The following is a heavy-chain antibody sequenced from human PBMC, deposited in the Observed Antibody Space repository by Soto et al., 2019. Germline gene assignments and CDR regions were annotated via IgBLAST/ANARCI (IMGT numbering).Heavy chain of an antibody. CDR2: IYHSGST. V-gene: IGHV4-4*02. D-gene: IGHD6-19*01. CDR3: ARDRVAAPRAGFDY. CDR1: GGSISSSNW. Sequence: PSETLSLTCAVSGGSISSSNWWSWVRQPPGKGLEWIGEIYHSGSTNYNPSLKSRVTISVDKSKNQFSLKLSSVTAADTAVYYCARDRVAAPRAGFDYWGQRTLVTVSS. J-gene: IGHJ4*02.